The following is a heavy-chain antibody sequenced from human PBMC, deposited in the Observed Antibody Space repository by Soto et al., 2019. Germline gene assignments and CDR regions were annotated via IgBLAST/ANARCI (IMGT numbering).Heavy chain of an antibody. V-gene: IGHV4-34*01. J-gene: IGHJ6*03. CDR1: GGSFSGYY. CDR3: ARGRIVVVPAAMRERMDNYYYYMDV. CDR2: INHSGST. Sequence: SDTLSLTCADYGGSFSGYYWSWIRQPPWKGLEWFGEINHSGSTNYNPSLKSRVTISVDTSKNQFSLKLSSVTAADTAVYYCARGRIVVVPAAMRERMDNYYYYMDVWGKGTTVT. D-gene: IGHD2-2*01.